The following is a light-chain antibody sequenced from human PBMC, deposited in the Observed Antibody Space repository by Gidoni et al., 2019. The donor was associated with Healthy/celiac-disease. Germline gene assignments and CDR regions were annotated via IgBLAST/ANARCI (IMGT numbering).Light chain of an antibody. Sequence: QSALTPPASVSGSPGPPITIPCTGTSSDVGGYNYVSWYQQHPGKAPKLMIYDVSNRPSGVSNRFSGSKSGNTASLTISELQAEDEAGYYCSSYTSSSTLVFGGGTKLTVL. V-gene: IGLV2-14*03. CDR3: SSYTSSSTLV. J-gene: IGLJ2*01. CDR2: DVS. CDR1: SSDVGGYNY.